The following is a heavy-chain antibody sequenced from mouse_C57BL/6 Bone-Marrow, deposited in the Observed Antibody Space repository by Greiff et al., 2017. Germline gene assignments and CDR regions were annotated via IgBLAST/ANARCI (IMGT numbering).Heavy chain of an antibody. CDR3: ARHDRDGYYLYYFDY. CDR2: ISSGGSYT. Sequence: EVMLVESGGDLVKPGGSLKLSCAASGFTFSSYGMSWVRQTPDKRLEWVATISSGGSYTYYPDSVKGRFTISRYNAKNTLYLQMSSLKSEDTAMYYCARHDRDGYYLYYFDYWGQGTTLTVSS. V-gene: IGHV5-6*01. D-gene: IGHD2-3*01. CDR1: GFTFSSYG. J-gene: IGHJ2*01.